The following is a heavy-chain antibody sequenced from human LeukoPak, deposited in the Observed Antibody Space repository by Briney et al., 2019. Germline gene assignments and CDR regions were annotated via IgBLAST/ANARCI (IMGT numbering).Heavy chain of an antibody. V-gene: IGHV3-23*01. D-gene: IGHD3-10*01. CDR3: AKVGYYYGSGSYCLDY. CDR2: ISASGGST. Sequence: GRCLRLSCAASGFALSDYVMNWVRQAPAKGLECGSAISASGGSTYYANSVKGRFTTTRDNSKNTLYLQMNSRRADDTAVYYCAKVGYYYGSGSYCLDYWGQGTLVTVSS. CDR1: GFALSDYV. J-gene: IGHJ4*02.